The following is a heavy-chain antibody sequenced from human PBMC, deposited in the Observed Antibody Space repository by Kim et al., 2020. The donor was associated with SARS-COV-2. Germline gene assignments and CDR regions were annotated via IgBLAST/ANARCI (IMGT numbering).Heavy chain of an antibody. V-gene: IGHV3-48*03. D-gene: IGHD6-6*01. CDR2: ISSSGSTI. Sequence: GGSLRLSCAASGFTFSSYEMNWVRQAPGKGLEWVSYISSSGSTIYYADSVKGRFTISRDNAKNSLYLQMNSLRAEDTAVYYCARVYSSSSRYYFDYWGQGTLVTVSS. CDR3: ARVYSSSSRYYFDY. CDR1: GFTFSSYE. J-gene: IGHJ4*02.